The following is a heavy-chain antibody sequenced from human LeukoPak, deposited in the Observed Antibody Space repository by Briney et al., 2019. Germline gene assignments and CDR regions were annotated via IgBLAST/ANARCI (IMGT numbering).Heavy chain of an antibody. V-gene: IGHV3-33*01. Sequence: PGGSLRLSCAASGFIFSNDAMHWVRQAPGKGLEWVAFIWFDGSNKHYADSVKGRFTISSDNSEDTLYLQMNSLRAEDTAVYYCVRDPSGSGFAFDYWGQGALVTVSS. D-gene: IGHD1-1*01. CDR2: IWFDGSNK. CDR1: GFIFSNDA. CDR3: VRDPSGSGFAFDY. J-gene: IGHJ4*02.